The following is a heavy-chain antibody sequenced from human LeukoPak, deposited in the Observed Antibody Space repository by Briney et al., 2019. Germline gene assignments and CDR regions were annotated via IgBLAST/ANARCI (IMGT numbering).Heavy chain of an antibody. Sequence: GGSLRLSCAASGFTFSSYNMNWVRQAPGKGLEWVSSISSSISYIYYADSVKGRFTISRDNAKNSLYLQMNSLRDKDTAVYYCARGKYSGLDYWGQGTLVTVSS. J-gene: IGHJ4*02. CDR2: ISSSISYI. CDR1: GFTFSSYN. CDR3: ARGKYSGLDY. V-gene: IGHV3-21*01. D-gene: IGHD5-12*01.